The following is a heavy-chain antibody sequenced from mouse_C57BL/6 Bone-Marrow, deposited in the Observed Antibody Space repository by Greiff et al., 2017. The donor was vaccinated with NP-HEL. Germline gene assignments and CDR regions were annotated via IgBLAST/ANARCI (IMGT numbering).Heavy chain of an antibody. CDR2: IYPRSGNT. V-gene: IGHV1-81*01. Sequence: QVQLKESGAELARPGASVKLSCKASGYTFTSYGISWVKQRTGQGLEWIGEIYPRSGNTYYNEKFKGKATLTADKSSSTAYMELRSLTSEDSAVYFCASQTAQAGAYWGQGTLVTVSA. D-gene: IGHD3-2*02. CDR3: ASQTAQAGAY. CDR1: GYTFTSYG. J-gene: IGHJ3*01.